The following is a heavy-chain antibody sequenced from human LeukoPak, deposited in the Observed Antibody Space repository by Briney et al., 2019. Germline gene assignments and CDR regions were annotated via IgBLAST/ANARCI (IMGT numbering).Heavy chain of an antibody. D-gene: IGHD3-22*01. J-gene: IGHJ4*02. Sequence: ASETLSLTCTVSGYSISSGYYWGWIRQPPGKGLEWIGSIYHSGSTYYNPSLKSRVTISVDTSKNQFSLKLSSVTAADTAVYYCARVDHGYYLYYFDYWGQGTLVTVSS. CDR3: ARVDHGYYLYYFDY. CDR1: GYSISSGYY. CDR2: IYHSGST. V-gene: IGHV4-38-2*02.